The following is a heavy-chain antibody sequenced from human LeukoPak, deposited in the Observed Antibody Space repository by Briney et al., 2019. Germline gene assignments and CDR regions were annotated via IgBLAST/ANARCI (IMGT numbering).Heavy chain of an antibody. J-gene: IGHJ6*02. V-gene: IGHV1-18*01. Sequence: ASVKVSCKASGYTFTSYSISWVRQAPGQGLEWMGWISAYNGNTNYAQKLQGRVTMTTDTSTSTAYMELRSLRSDDTAVYYCARESTVVTRELDYYYGMDVWGQGTTVTVSS. D-gene: IGHD4-23*01. CDR3: ARESTVVTRELDYYYGMDV. CDR1: GYTFTSYS. CDR2: ISAYNGNT.